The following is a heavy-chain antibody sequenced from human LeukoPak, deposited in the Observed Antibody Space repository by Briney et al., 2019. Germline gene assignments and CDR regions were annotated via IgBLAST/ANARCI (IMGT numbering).Heavy chain of an antibody. J-gene: IGHJ3*02. CDR1: GGTFSSYT. V-gene: IGHV1-69*04. CDR2: IIPILGIA. CDR3: ARDELHALRHAFDI. D-gene: IGHD1-26*01. Sequence: SVKVSCKASGGTFSSYTISWVRQAPGQGLEWMGRIIPILGIANYAQKFQGRVTITADKSTSTAYMELSSLRSEDTAVYYCARDELHALRHAFDIWGQGTMVTVSS.